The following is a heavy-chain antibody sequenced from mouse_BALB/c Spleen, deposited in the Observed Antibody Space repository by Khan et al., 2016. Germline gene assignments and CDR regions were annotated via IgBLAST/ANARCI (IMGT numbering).Heavy chain of an antibody. Sequence: VTLLESGGGLVQPGGSLKLSCAASGFDFSRYWMSWVRQAPGKGLEWIGEINPDSRTINYAPSLKDKFIISRDNAKNTLYLQMSKVRSEDTALDYCARAGYYGYLAYWGQGTLVTVSA. V-gene: IGHV4-1*02. CDR1: GFDFSRYW. D-gene: IGHD1-1*01. CDR2: INPDSRTI. J-gene: IGHJ3*01. CDR3: ARAGYYGYLAY.